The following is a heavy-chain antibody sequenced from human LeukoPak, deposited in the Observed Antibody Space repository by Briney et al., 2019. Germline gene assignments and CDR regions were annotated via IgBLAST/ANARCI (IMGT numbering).Heavy chain of an antibody. D-gene: IGHD3-16*02. CDR2: IWYDGSNK. Sequence: RPGGSLRLSCAASGFTFSSYGMHWVRQAPGKGLEWVAVIWYDGSNKYYADSVKGRFTISRDNSKNTLYLQMNSLRAEDTAVYYCAKVSDYDYVWGSYRYLIYGMDVWGQGTTVTVSS. V-gene: IGHV3-30*02. CDR3: AKVSDYDYVWGSYRYLIYGMDV. J-gene: IGHJ6*02. CDR1: GFTFSSYG.